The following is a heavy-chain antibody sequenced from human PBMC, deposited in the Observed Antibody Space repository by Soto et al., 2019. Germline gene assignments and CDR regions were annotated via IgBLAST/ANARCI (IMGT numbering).Heavy chain of an antibody. J-gene: IGHJ6*02. CDR1: GFTFTSSA. CDR2: IVVGSGNT. CDR3: AADSSYSSSLDMDV. D-gene: IGHD6-6*01. Sequence: SVKVSCKASGFTFTSSAVQWVRQARGQRLEWIGWIVVGSGNTNYAQKFQERVTITRDMSTSTAYMELSSLRSEDTAVYYCAADSSYSSSLDMDVWGQGTTVTVSS. V-gene: IGHV1-58*01.